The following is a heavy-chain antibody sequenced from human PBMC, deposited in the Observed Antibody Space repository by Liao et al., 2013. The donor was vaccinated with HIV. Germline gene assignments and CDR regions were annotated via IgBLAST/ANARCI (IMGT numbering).Heavy chain of an antibody. CDR2: IYPSGST. CDR1: GGYIGSYS. CDR3: ARVVTTIHHYFYMDV. D-gene: IGHD5-12*01. J-gene: IGHJ6*03. V-gene: IGHV4-4*07. Sequence: QVQLQESGPGLVKPSETLSLTCTVSGGYIGSYSWSWIRQPARKGLEYIGRIYPSGSTNFSPSLKSRVTMSVDTSNNQFSLKLSSVTAADTAVYFCARVVTTIHHYFYMDVWGKGTTVTVSS.